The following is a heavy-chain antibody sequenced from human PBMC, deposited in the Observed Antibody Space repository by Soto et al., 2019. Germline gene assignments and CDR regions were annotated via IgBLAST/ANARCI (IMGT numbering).Heavy chain of an antibody. CDR1: GFTFTSSA. V-gene: IGHV1-58*02. CDR3: AASMEGDDYGDFDAFDI. J-gene: IGHJ3*02. CDR2: IVVGSGNT. D-gene: IGHD4-17*01. Sequence: SVKVSCKASGFTFTSSAMQWVRQARGQRLEWIGWIVVGSGNTNYAQKFQERVTITRDMSTSTAYMELSSLRFEDTAVYYCAASMEGDDYGDFDAFDIWGQGTMVTVSS.